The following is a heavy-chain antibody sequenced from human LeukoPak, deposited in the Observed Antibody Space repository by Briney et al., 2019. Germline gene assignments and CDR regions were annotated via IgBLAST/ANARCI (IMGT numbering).Heavy chain of an antibody. D-gene: IGHD6-13*01. Sequence: SVKVSCKASGGTFSSYAISWVRQAPGQGLEWMGGIIPIFGTANYAQKFQGRVTITADESTSTAYMELSSLRSEDTAVYYCARPQLVDYGGPGHYYYYMDVWGKGTTVTVSS. CDR2: IIPIFGTA. CDR3: ARPQLVDYGGPGHYYYYMDV. V-gene: IGHV1-69*13. J-gene: IGHJ6*03. CDR1: GGTFSSYA.